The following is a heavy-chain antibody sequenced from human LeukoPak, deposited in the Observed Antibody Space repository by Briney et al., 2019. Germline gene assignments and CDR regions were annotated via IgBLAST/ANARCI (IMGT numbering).Heavy chain of an antibody. CDR1: GGTFSSYA. Sequence: SVKVSCKASGGTFSSYAISWVRQAPGQGLEWMGGIIPIFGTANYTQKFQGRVTITTDESTSTAYMELSSLRSEDTAVYYCARAASMIGYCSGGSCYSLFDYWGQGTLVTVSS. CDR2: IIPIFGTA. J-gene: IGHJ4*02. D-gene: IGHD2-15*01. CDR3: ARAASMIGYCSGGSCYSLFDY. V-gene: IGHV1-69*05.